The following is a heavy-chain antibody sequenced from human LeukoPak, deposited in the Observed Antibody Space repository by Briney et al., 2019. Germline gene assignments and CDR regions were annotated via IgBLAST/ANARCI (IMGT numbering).Heavy chain of an antibody. CDR1: GFTFSSYG. V-gene: IGHV3-30*18. CDR3: AKGQRITIFSIDY. Sequence: PGGSLRLSCAASGFTFSSYGMHWVRQAPGKGLEWVAVISYDGSNKYYADSVKGRFTISRDNSKNTLYLQMNSLRAEDTAVYYCAKGQRITIFSIDYWGQGTLVTVSS. CDR2: ISYDGSNK. J-gene: IGHJ4*02. D-gene: IGHD3-9*01.